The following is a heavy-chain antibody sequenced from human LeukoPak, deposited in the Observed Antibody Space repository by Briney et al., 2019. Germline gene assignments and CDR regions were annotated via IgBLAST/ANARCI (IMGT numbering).Heavy chain of an antibody. V-gene: IGHV4-59*01. Sequence: SETLSLTCTVSGGSISSYYWSWIRQPPGKGLEWIGYIYYSGNTNYNPSLKSRVTISIDTSKNQVSLKLSSVTAAGTAVYYWARFHDYGGNRYFDYWGQGTLVTVSS. D-gene: IGHD4-23*01. CDR3: ARFHDYGGNRYFDY. CDR1: GGSISSYY. J-gene: IGHJ4*02. CDR2: IYYSGNT.